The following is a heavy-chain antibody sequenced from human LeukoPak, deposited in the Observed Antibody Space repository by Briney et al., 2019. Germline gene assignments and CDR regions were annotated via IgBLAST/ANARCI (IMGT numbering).Heavy chain of an antibody. D-gene: IGHD3-10*01. V-gene: IGHV1-3*01. J-gene: IGHJ4*02. CDR2: IIAGTGIT. Sequence: ASVKVSCKASGYNFTTYAIHWVRQAPGQRLEWMGWIIAGTGITQYSQKFQGRVTFTRDTSANADYMEVSSLRSEDTALYFCARTSGSGSFYTNWGQGTLVTVSS. CDR3: ARTSGSGSFYTN. CDR1: GYNFTTYA.